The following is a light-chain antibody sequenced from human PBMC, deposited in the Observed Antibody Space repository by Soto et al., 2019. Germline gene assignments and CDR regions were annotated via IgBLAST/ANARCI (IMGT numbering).Light chain of an antibody. Sequence: EIVLAQSPGTLSLSPGDRATLSCRASQSFNSRYLAWFQQRPGQAPRLLIYATSSRAADLPDRFSGSGSGTDFTLTINRLEPEDFAVYYCQQYGSAPWTFGQGTKVEIK. CDR2: ATS. CDR3: QQYGSAPWT. J-gene: IGKJ1*01. V-gene: IGKV3-20*01. CDR1: QSFNSRY.